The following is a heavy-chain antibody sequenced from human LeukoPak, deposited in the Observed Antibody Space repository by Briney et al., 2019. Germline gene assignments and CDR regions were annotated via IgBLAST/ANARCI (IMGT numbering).Heavy chain of an antibody. CDR1: GGSISSGSYY. J-gene: IGHJ3*02. D-gene: IGHD7-27*01. Sequence: PSQTLSLTCTVSGGSISSGSYYWSWIRQPPGKGLEWIGYIYYSGSTNYNPSLKSRVTISVDTSKNQFSLKLSSVTAADTAVYYCARVMETGDDAFDIWGQGTMVTVSS. CDR3: ARVMETGDDAFDI. V-gene: IGHV4-61*01. CDR2: IYYSGST.